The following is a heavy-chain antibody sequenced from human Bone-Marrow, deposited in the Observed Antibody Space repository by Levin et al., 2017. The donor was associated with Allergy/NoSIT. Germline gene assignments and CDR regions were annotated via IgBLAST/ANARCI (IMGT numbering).Heavy chain of an antibody. J-gene: IGHJ4*02. V-gene: IGHV3-53*01. Sequence: GGSLRLSCAASGFTVSSNYMSWVRQAPGKGLEWVSVIYSGGSTYYADSVKGRFTISRDNSKNTLYLQMNSLRAEDTAVYYCARESRGVNFDYWGQGTLVTVSS. CDR1: GFTVSSNY. CDR2: IYSGGST. D-gene: IGHD3-10*01. CDR3: ARESRGVNFDY.